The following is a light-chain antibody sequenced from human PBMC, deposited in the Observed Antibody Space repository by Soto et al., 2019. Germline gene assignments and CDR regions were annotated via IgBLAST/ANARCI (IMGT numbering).Light chain of an antibody. CDR3: QQGDSFPRT. CDR2: AAS. J-gene: IGKJ1*01. V-gene: IGKV1D-12*01. Sequence: DIQMTQSPSSVSASVGDRVTITCRASQAISTWLAWYQRKPGKAPKLLIYAASNLQTGVPLRFSGSGSGTDFTLTISRLQPEDFATYYCQQGDSFPRTFGQGTKGEIK. CDR1: QAISTW.